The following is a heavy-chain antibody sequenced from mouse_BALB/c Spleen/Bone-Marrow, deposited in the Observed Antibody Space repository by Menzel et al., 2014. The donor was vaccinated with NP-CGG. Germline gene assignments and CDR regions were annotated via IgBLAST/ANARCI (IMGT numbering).Heavy chain of an antibody. D-gene: IGHD2-2*01. V-gene: IGHV14-3*02. CDR1: GFNIKDTY. Sequence: VQLQQSGAEFVKPGASVKLSCTASGFNIKDTYMHWVKQRPEQGLEWIGRIDPANGNTKYDPKFQGKATITADTSSSTAYLQLSSLTSEDTAVYYCASYVYGYYFDYGGQGTTLTVSS. J-gene: IGHJ2*01. CDR2: IDPANGNT. CDR3: ASYVYGYYFDY.